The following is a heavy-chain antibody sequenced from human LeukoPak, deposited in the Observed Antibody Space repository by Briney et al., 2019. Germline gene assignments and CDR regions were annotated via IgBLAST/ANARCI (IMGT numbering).Heavy chain of an antibody. CDR1: GFSFNRRG. D-gene: IGHD3-16*01. J-gene: IGHJ6*03. Sequence: SGESLRLSCATSGFSFNRRGMNWVRHPPGKDLEWVSYISPGSGTIYYAESVKGRFTVSRDDAKNSLYLQMNTLRAEDTAVYYCAGIDGPTVYTYYMALWGKGTTVTVAS. CDR2: ISPGSGTI. V-gene: IGHV3-48*04. CDR3: AGIDGPTVYTYYMAL.